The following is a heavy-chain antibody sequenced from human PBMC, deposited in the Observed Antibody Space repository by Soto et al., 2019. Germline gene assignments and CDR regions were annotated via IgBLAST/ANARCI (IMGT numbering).Heavy chain of an antibody. CDR1: GFIFSNYG. CDR3: AKVSIAVRGLRDRYYYHNLDV. Sequence: QVQLVESGGGVVQPGRSLRLSCAASGFIFSNYGMHWVRQAPGKGLEWVAVISYDGSNKYYTDSVKGRFTISRDNSKNTLYLQMSSLRPEDTGVYYCAKVSIAVRGLRDRYYYHNLDVWGQGTTVTASS. D-gene: IGHD3-10*02. CDR2: ISYDGSNK. J-gene: IGHJ6*02. V-gene: IGHV3-30*18.